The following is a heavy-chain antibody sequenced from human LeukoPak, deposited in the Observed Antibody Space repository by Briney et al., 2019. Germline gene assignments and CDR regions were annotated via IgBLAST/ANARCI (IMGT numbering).Heavy chain of an antibody. Sequence: PGGSLRLSCAASGFTFSSYAMSWVRQAPGKGLEWVSAISGSGGGTYYADSVKGRFTISRDNSKNTLYLQMNSLRAEDTAVYYCAKATVVTPHFDYWGQGTLVTVSS. CDR1: GFTFSSYA. CDR2: ISGSGGGT. D-gene: IGHD4-23*01. J-gene: IGHJ4*02. CDR3: AKATVVTPHFDY. V-gene: IGHV3-23*01.